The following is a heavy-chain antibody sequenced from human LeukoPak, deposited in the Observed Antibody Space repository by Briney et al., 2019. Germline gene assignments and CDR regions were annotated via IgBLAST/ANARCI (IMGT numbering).Heavy chain of an antibody. D-gene: IGHD2-15*01. CDR3: ARDHHCSGGSCTYYYYGMDV. CDR2: ISAYNGNT. Sequence: GASVKVSCKASGYTFTSYGISWVRQAPGQGLEWMGWISAYNGNTNYAQKLQGRVTMTTDTSTSTAYMELRSLRSDDTAVYYCARDHHCSGGSCTYYYYGMDVWGQGTTVTVSS. J-gene: IGHJ6*02. CDR1: GYTFTSYG. V-gene: IGHV1-18*01.